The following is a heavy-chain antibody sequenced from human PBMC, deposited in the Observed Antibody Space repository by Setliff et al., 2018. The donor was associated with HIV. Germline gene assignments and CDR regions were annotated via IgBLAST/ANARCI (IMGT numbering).Heavy chain of an antibody. Sequence: SATMVLSWRGGGEVINDYYWGWIRQSQGKGLEWIGYINPRGTTNSKPSLSSRVTISADTSKNQVALKLRSVSAADASMYYCASLGGFSGGVCHGVRDYYMDVFGK. CDR2: INPRGTT. CDR1: GEVINDYY. D-gene: IGHD2-21*02. J-gene: IGHJ6*03. V-gene: IGHV4-4*08. CDR3: ASLGGFSGGVCHGVRDYYMDV.